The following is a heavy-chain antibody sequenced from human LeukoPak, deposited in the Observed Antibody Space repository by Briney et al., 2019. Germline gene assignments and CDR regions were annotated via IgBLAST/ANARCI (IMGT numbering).Heavy chain of an antibody. J-gene: IGHJ3*02. CDR1: GYTFTSYD. Sequence: ASVKVSCKASGYTFTSYDINWVRQATGQGLEWMGWMNPNSGNTGYAQKFQGGVTMTRNTSISTAYMELSSLRSEDTAVYYCARGSVEMATNWFGHDAFDIWGQGTMVTVSS. V-gene: IGHV1-8*01. D-gene: IGHD5-24*01. CDR2: MNPNSGNT. CDR3: ARGSVEMATNWFGHDAFDI.